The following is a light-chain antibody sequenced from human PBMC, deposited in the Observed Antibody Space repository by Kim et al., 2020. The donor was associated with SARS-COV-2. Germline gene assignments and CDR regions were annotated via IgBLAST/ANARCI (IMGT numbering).Light chain of an antibody. CDR2: GAS. Sequence: SPEERATPSCTASQTISGNYFAWYQQTPGQAPRVLIHGASSRATGIPDRFSGSGSGTDFTLTISRLEPEDFAVYYCQQYGGSPWTFGHGTKVEIK. CDR3: QQYGGSPWT. V-gene: IGKV3-20*01. CDR1: QTISGNY. J-gene: IGKJ1*01.